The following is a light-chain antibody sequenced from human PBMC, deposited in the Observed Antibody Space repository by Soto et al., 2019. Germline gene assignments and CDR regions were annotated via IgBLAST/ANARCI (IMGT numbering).Light chain of an antibody. V-gene: IGLV2-8*01. Sequence: QSALTQPPSASGSPGQSVTISCTGTSSDVGGYNYVSWYQQHPGKAPKLMIYEVSKRPSGVPDRFSGSKSSNTASLTVSGLQAEDGADYYCCSYAGSNVVFGGGTKLTVL. J-gene: IGLJ2*01. CDR1: SSDVGGYNY. CDR3: CSYAGSNVV. CDR2: EVS.